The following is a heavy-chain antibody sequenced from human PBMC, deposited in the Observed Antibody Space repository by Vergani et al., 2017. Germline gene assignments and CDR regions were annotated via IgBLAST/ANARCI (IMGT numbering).Heavy chain of an antibody. V-gene: IGHV4-4*07. CDR2: IYTSGST. CDR3: AREGDYYDSSGEAFDI. J-gene: IGHJ3*02. Sequence: QVQLQESGPGLVKPSETLSLTCTVPGGSISSYYWSWIRQPAGKGLEWIGRIYTSGSTNYNPSLKSRVTMSVDTSKNQFSLKLSSVTAADTAVYYCAREGDYYDSSGEAFDIWGQGTMVTVSS. D-gene: IGHD3-22*01. CDR1: GGSISSYY.